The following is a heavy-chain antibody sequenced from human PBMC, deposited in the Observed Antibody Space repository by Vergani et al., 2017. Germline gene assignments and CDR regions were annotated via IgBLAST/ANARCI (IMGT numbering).Heavy chain of an antibody. D-gene: IGHD6-19*01. Sequence: QVQLVQSGAEVKKPGSSVKVSCKASGGTFSSYAISWVRQAPGQGLEWMGRIIPIFGTANYAQKFQGRVTITADKSTSTAYMELSSLRSEETAVYYCAREEAVAGYYYYYYMDVWGKGTTVTVSS. CDR2: IIPIFGTA. CDR1: GGTFSSYA. V-gene: IGHV1-69*14. CDR3: AREEAVAGYYYYYYMDV. J-gene: IGHJ6*03.